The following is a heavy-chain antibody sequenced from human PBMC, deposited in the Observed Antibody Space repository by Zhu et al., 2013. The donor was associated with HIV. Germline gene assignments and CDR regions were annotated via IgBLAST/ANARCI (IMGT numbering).Heavy chain of an antibody. D-gene: IGHD3-10*01. J-gene: IGHJ4*02. CDR2: ISAYTGNT. CDR1: GYIFTDYG. V-gene: IGHV1-18*01. Sequence: QVQVVQSGAEVKKPGASVKVSCKASGYIFTDYGITWVRQAPGQGLEWVGWISAYTGNTASAQRFQGRVTLTTDTSTNTAYMELRSLRSDDTAVYYCAREVRGSGSYSFDYWGQGTLVTVSS. CDR3: AREVRGSGSYSFDY.